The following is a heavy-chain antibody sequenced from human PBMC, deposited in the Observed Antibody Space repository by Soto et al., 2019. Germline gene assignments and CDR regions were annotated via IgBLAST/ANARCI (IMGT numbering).Heavy chain of an antibody. V-gene: IGHV1-18*01. CDR1: GYTFTSYG. J-gene: IGHJ1*01. CDR2: ISAYNGNT. CDR3: AGSIAYCGGDCYSGLDFQH. D-gene: IGHD2-21*02. Sequence: ASVKVSCKASGYTFTSYGISWVRQAPGQGLEWMGWISAYNGNTNYAQKLQGRVTMTTDTSTSTAYMELRSLRPDDTAVYYCAGSIAYCGGDCYSGLDFQHWAQGTLVTVSS.